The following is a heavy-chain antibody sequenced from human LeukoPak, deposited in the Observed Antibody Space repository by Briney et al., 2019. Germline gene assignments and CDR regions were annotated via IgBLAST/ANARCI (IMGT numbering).Heavy chain of an antibody. J-gene: IGHJ4*02. Sequence: AGGSLRLSCVASGFTFHNYEMNGVRQAPGKGLEGVSYISSSGATIYYADAVKGRFTISRDNAKSSLYLQMNSLRAEDTAVYYCTRDAGTRLKYSFGYGDYWGQGALVTVSS. CDR2: ISSSGATI. V-gene: IGHV3-48*03. D-gene: IGHD5-18*01. CDR3: TRDAGTRLKYSFGYGDY. CDR1: GFTFHNYE.